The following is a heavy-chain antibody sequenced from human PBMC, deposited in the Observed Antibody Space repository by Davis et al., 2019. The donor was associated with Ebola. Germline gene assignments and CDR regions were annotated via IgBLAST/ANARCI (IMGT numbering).Heavy chain of an antibody. CDR1: GGSFSGYY. CDR3: ARGGFSYGFDY. J-gene: IGHJ4*02. Sequence: MPSETLSPTCAVYGGSFSGYYWSWIRQPPGKGLEWIGEINHSGSTNYNPSLKSRVTISVDTSKNQFSLKLSSVTAADTAVYYCARGGFSYGFDYWGQGTLVTVSS. D-gene: IGHD5-18*01. V-gene: IGHV4-34*01. CDR2: INHSGST.